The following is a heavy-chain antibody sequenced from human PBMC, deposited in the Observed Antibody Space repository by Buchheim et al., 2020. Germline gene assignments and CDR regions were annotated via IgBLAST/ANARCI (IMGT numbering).Heavy chain of an antibody. Sequence: EVQVLESGGGLVQPGESLRLSCAASGLTFSAYAMSWVRQAPGKGLEWVSSISSSSSYIYYADSVKGRFTISRDNAKNSLYLQMNSLRAEDTAVYYCAREGGATYFDYWGQGTL. CDR1: GLTFSAYA. CDR3: AREGGATYFDY. J-gene: IGHJ4*02. V-gene: IGHV3-21*01. D-gene: IGHD1-26*01. CDR2: ISSSSSYI.